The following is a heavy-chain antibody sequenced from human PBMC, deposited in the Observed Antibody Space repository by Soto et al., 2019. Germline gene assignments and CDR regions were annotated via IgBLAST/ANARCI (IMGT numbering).Heavy chain of an antibody. CDR3: ARVGVDYYYYGMDV. J-gene: IGHJ6*02. CDR2: ISWNSGSI. Sequence: HPGGSLRLSCAASGFTFDDYAMHWVRQAPGKGLEWVSGISWNSGSIGYADSVKGRFTISRDNAKNTLYLQMNSLRAEDTAVYYCARVGVDYYYYGMDVWGQGTTVTVSS. CDR1: GFTFDDYA. V-gene: IGHV3-9*01. D-gene: IGHD3-3*01.